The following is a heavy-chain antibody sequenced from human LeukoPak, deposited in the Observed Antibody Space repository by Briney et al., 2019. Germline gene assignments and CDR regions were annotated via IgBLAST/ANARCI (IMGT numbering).Heavy chain of an antibody. CDR3: ATISVASGVHY. Sequence: GGSLRLSCAASGFSFSSYAMAWVRQAPGKGLEWVSTISANGGTTYYADSVKGWFTISRDNSKNTLYVQMSSLGADDTAVYYCATISVASGVHYWGQGTLVTVSS. CDR2: ISANGGTT. D-gene: IGHD6-19*01. CDR1: GFSFSSYA. J-gene: IGHJ4*02. V-gene: IGHV3-23*01.